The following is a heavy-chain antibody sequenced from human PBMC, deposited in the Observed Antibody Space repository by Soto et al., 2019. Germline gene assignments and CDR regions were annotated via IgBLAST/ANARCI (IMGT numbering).Heavy chain of an antibody. Sequence: EVQLVESGGGLVKPGGSLRLSCAASGFHFSSYTMNWVRQAPGKGPEWVSSVSSRGSYIYFADSVRGRFTISRDNAKNSLDLQMNSLRAEDTAVYYCARVSRTSSQLRYFDYWGQGTLVTVSS. CDR2: VSSRGSYI. J-gene: IGHJ4*02. CDR3: ARVSRTSSQLRYFDY. V-gene: IGHV3-21*01. D-gene: IGHD2-2*01. CDR1: GFHFSSYT.